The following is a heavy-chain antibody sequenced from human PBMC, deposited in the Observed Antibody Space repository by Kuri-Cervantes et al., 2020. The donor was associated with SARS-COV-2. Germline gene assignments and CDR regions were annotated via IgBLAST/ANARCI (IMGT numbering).Heavy chain of an antibody. J-gene: IGHJ4*02. Sequence: SEILSLTCTVSGGSISSSSYYWGWIRQPPGKGLEWIGSIYYSGSTYYNPSLKSRVTISVDTSKNQFSLKLSSVTAADTAVYYCYTYYYDSSGYTDYWGQGTLVTVSS. V-gene: IGHV4-39*07. D-gene: IGHD3-22*01. CDR1: GGSISSSSYY. CDR2: IYYSGST. CDR3: YTYYYDSSGYTDY.